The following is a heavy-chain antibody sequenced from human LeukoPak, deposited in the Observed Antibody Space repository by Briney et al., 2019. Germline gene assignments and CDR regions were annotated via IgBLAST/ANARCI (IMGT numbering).Heavy chain of an antibody. CDR3: ARVPGYS. CDR1: GFSFSSYA. J-gene: IGHJ4*02. Sequence: PGGSLRLSCAASGFSFSSYAMSWVRQAPGKGLEWVSGISGSGGNTYYADSVKGRVTISRDNSKNTLYLQMNSLRVEDTAVYYCARVPGYSWGQGTLVTVSS. D-gene: IGHD6-13*01. CDR2: ISGSGGNT. V-gene: IGHV3-23*01.